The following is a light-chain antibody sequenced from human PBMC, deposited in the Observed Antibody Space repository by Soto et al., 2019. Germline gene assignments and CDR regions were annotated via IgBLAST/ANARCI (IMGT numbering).Light chain of an antibody. J-gene: IGKJ4*01. CDR1: QSVNSY. CDR2: DAS. Sequence: EIVLTQSPATLSLSPGERATLSCRASQSVNSYLTWYQQKPGQAPRLLIYDASNRATGIPARFSVSGSGTDFTLTISSLEPEDFAVYYCQQRSEWPLTFGGGTKVEIK. V-gene: IGKV3-11*01. CDR3: QQRSEWPLT.